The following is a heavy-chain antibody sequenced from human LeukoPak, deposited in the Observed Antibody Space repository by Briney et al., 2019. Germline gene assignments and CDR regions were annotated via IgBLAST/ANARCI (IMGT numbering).Heavy chain of an antibody. D-gene: IGHD3-10*01. CDR1: GYSFTSYW. V-gene: IGHV5-51*01. CDR2: IYPGDSDT. J-gene: IGHJ4*02. CDR3: AALRPSTEDSFDY. Sequence: GESLQISCQGSGYSFTSYWIGWVRQLPGKGLEWMGIIYPGDSDTRYSPSFQGQVTISADKSISTAYLQWSSLKASDTAMYYCAALRPSTEDSFDYWGQGTLVTVSS.